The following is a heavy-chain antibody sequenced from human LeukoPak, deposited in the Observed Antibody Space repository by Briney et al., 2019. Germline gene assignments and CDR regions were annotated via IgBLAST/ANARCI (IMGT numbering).Heavy chain of an antibody. CDR2: INPSGGST. Sequence: ASVKVSCKASGYAFTSYYMHWVRQAPGQGLEWMGIINPSGGSTSYAQKFQGRVTMTRDMSTSTVYMELSSLRSEDTAVYYCARDGSTMVRGGSWFDPWGQGTLVTVSS. V-gene: IGHV1-46*01. D-gene: IGHD3-10*01. CDR3: ARDGSTMVRGGSWFDP. CDR1: GYAFTSYY. J-gene: IGHJ5*02.